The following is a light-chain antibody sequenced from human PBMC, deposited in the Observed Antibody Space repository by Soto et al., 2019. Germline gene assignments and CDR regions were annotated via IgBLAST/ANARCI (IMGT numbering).Light chain of an antibody. Sequence: DIQLTQSPSFLSASVGARVTITCLASQDISSYLAWYQQRPGKVPRFLTHAASTLQSGVPSRFSATGSGTTFTLTISSLQPEDIATYYCQQLNRFPRTFGQGNKVEV. CDR2: AAS. CDR3: QQLNRFPRT. V-gene: IGKV1-9*01. CDR1: QDISSY. J-gene: IGKJ1*01.